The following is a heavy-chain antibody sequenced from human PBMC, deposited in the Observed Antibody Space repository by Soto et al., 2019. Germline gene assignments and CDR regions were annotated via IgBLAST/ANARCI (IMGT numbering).Heavy chain of an antibody. Sequence: EVQLLESGGGLVQPGGSLRLSCAASGFTFSSYAMRWVRQAPGKGLEWVSAIRGSGGSTYYADSVKGRFTISRDNSKNTLYLQMNSLRAEDTAVYYCARRGSGSYDDYWGQGTLVTASS. J-gene: IGHJ4*02. CDR3: ARRGSGSYDDY. D-gene: IGHD1-26*01. CDR2: IRGSGGST. V-gene: IGHV3-23*01. CDR1: GFTFSSYA.